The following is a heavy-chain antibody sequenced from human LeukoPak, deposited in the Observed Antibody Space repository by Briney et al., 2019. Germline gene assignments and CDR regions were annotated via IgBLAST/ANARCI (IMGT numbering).Heavy chain of an antibody. J-gene: IGHJ5*02. D-gene: IGHD3-3*01. V-gene: IGHV3-33*01. Sequence: GGSLRLSCITSGFAFSTYGMHWVRQTPGKGLEWVALIWNHGSKTSYAGSVKDRFTISRDNSQNILYLQMNSLRDEDTAVYYCARHSGLRSPFDPWGQGTLVTVSS. CDR2: IWNHGSKT. CDR3: ARHSGLRSPFDP. CDR1: GFAFSTYG.